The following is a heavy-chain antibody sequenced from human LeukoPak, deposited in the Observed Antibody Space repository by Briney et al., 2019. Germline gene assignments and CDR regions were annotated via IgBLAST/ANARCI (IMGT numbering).Heavy chain of an antibody. CDR3: AKDLDYTTCGYYFDY. J-gene: IGHJ4*02. V-gene: IGHV3-23*01. Sequence: GGSLRLSCTASGFTFSSYAMNWVRQAPGKGLEWVSGIGGGGTFTYSADSVKGRFTIFRDNSRNTLYLQMNSLRADDTAVYYCAKDLDYTTCGYYFDYWGQGTLVTVSS. D-gene: IGHD4-11*01. CDR1: GFTFSSYA. CDR2: IGGGGTFT.